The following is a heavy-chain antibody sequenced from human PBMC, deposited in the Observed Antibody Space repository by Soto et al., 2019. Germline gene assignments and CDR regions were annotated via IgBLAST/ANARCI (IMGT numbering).Heavy chain of an antibody. CDR1: GVIFENFG. Sequence: PGGSLRLSCAASGVIFENFGMSWVRQAPGKGLEWISSISGSGFKKYYADSVKGRFTISRDNSKSTLYLELNNLSAEDTAVYHCAKNQGVELVPLATVDWFDPWGQGSVVTVSS. D-gene: IGHD1-26*01. CDR2: ISGSGFKK. J-gene: IGHJ5*02. V-gene: IGHV3-23*01. CDR3: AKNQGVELVPLATVDWFDP.